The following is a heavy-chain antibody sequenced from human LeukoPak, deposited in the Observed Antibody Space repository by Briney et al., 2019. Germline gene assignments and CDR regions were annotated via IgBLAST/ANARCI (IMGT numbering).Heavy chain of an antibody. CDR2: ISGSTSYI. CDR3: ARCGASCQKYYYYMDV. V-gene: IGHV3-21*01. CDR1: GFTFSNYN. D-gene: IGHD2-15*01. Sequence: GGSLRLSCAASGFTFSNYNMWWVRQAPGKGLEWVSSISGSTSYIYYADSVKGRFTISRDNAKNSRYLQMNSLRAEDTAVYYCARCGASCQKYYYYMDVWGKGTTVTVSS. J-gene: IGHJ6*03.